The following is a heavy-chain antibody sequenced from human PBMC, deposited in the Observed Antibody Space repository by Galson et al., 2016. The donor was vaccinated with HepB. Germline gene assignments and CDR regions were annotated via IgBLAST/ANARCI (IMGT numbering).Heavy chain of an antibody. Sequence: SLRLSCAASGFNLNDYYIIWIRQAPGKGLEWVSYMSPDSSYTNYADSVKGRFTLSRDDAANSLYLQLNSLTAEDTALYYCARDRVVGGSAWLDPWGQGTMVTVSS. V-gene: IGHV3-11*06. CDR2: MSPDSSYT. CDR1: GFNLNDYY. J-gene: IGHJ5*02. CDR3: ARDRVVGGSAWLDP. D-gene: IGHD2-15*01.